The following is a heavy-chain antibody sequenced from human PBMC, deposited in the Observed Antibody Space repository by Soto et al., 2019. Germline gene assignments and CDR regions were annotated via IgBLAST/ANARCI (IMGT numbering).Heavy chain of an antibody. J-gene: IGHJ6*02. D-gene: IGHD3-10*01. CDR2: IYYSGST. V-gene: IGHV4-61*01. Sequence: SETLSLTCTVSGGSVSSGSYYWSWIRQPPGKGLEWIGYIYYSGSTNYNPSLKSRVTISVDTSKNQFSLKLSSVTAADTAVYYCARDEGEPPYYYGSGSHKPYYYYGMDVWGQGTTVTVSS. CDR3: ARDEGEPPYYYGSGSHKPYYYYGMDV. CDR1: GGSVSSGSYY.